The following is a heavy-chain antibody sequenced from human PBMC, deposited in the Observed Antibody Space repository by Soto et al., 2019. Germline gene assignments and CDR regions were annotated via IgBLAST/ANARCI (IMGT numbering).Heavy chain of an antibody. V-gene: IGHV1-46*01. CDR1: GYTFTGYY. Sequence: GASVKVSCKASGYTFTGYYRHWVRQAPGQGLEWMGIINPSGGSTSYAQKFQGRVTMTRDTSTSTVYMELSSLRSEDTAVYYCAINQPYNWFDPWGQGTLVTVS. J-gene: IGHJ5*02. D-gene: IGHD2-2*01. CDR2: INPSGGST. CDR3: AINQPYNWFDP.